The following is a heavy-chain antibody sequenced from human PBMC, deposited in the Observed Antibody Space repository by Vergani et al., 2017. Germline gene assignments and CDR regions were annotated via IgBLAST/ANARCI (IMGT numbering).Heavy chain of an antibody. CDR1: GFTFSSYG. D-gene: IGHD2-2*02. J-gene: IGHJ6*02. V-gene: IGHV3-23*04. CDR3: ARLPYCSSTSCYTEGNYYYGMDV. CDR2: ISGSGGST. Sequence: VQLVESGGGVVQPGRSLRLSCAASGFTFSSYGMSWVRQAPGKGLEWVSAISGSGGSTYYADSVKGRFTISRDNSKNTLYLQMNSLRAEDTAVYYCARLPYCSSTSCYTEGNYYYGMDVWGQGTTVTVSS.